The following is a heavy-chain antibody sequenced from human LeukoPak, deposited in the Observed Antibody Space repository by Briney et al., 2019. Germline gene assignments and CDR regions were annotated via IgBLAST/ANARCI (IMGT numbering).Heavy chain of an antibody. J-gene: IGHJ4*02. CDR3: AKDHSAKGYYFDY. V-gene: IGHV3-30*02. D-gene: IGHD3-10*01. CDR2: IRYDGSNK. CDR1: GFTFSSYG. Sequence: GGSLRLSCAASGFTFSSYGMHWVRQAPGKGLEWVAFIRYDGSNKYYADSVKGRFTISRDNSKNTLYLQMNSLRAEGMAVYYCAKDHSAKGYYFDYWGQGTLVTVSS.